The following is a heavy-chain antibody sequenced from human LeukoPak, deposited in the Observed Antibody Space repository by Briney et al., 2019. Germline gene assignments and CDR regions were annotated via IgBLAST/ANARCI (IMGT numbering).Heavy chain of an antibody. J-gene: IGHJ4*02. CDR2: IRYDGSKT. D-gene: IGHD1-26*01. V-gene: IGHV3-30*02. CDR1: GFIFSTYG. CDR3: ATEEVGDDTFDY. Sequence: GRSLRLSCATSGFIFSTYGMHWVRQAPGKGLNWVAFIRYDGSKTYYADSVKGRFTIFRDNSKNTVYLQMNNLRVEDTAVYFCATEEVGDDTFDYWGQGTLVTVSS.